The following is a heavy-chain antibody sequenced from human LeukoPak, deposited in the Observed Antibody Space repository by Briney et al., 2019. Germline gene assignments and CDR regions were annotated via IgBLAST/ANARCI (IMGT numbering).Heavy chain of an antibody. Sequence: SETLSLTCTVSGGSFSCPSYFCGWIRQAPGMGLEWIATINYSGTTFYNPSLKSRLTTSVDTSNNQFSLKLSSVTAADTAVYYCARLRGGVQLWGDWGRGALVTVSS. D-gene: IGHD1-1*01. CDR1: GGSFSCPSYF. J-gene: IGHJ4*02. CDR3: ARLRGGVQLWGD. V-gene: IGHV4-39*01. CDR2: INYSGTT.